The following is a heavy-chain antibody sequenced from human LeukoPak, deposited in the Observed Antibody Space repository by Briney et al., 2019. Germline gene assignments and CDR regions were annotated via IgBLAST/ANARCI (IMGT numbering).Heavy chain of an antibody. Sequence: GASVKVSCKASGGTFSSYAISWVRQAPGQGLEWMGRIIPILGIANYAQKFQGRVTITADKSTSTAYMELSSLRSEDTAVYYCARELDGYYFDYWGQGTLVTVSS. CDR1: GGTFSSYA. CDR2: IIPILGIA. D-gene: IGHD3-3*02. V-gene: IGHV1-69*04. J-gene: IGHJ4*02. CDR3: ARELDGYYFDY.